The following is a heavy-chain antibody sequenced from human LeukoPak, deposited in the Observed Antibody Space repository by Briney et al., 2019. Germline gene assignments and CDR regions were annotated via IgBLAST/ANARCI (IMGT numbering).Heavy chain of an antibody. J-gene: IGHJ4*02. CDR3: AKYGVGSTYFDN. CDR1: GASINSYY. Sequence: SETLSLTCTVSGASINSYYWSCIRQPPGKGRECIGYVSYSGDTDYSPSLKSRVTISADLSKNHFSLRLSSVTAADTAIYYCAKYGVGSTYFDNWGQGTLVTVSS. V-gene: IGHV4-59*01. CDR2: VSYSGDT. D-gene: IGHD1-26*01.